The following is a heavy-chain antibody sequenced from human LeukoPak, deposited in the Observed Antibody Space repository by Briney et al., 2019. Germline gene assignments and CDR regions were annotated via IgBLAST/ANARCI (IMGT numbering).Heavy chain of an antibody. D-gene: IGHD1-20*01. V-gene: IGHV3-11*01. J-gene: IGHJ4*02. CDR1: GFTFSDYY. CDR2: ISSSGNII. CDR3: ARRRYNWNAIDY. Sequence: GSLRLSCAASGFTFSDYYMSWIRQAPGKGLEWVSYISSSGNIIYYADSVKGRFTISRDNAKNSLYLQMNSLRAEGTAVYYCARRRYNWNAIDYWGQGTLVTVSS.